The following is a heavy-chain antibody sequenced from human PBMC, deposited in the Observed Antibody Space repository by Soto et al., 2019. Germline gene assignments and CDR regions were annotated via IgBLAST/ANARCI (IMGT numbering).Heavy chain of an antibody. J-gene: IGHJ6*02. V-gene: IGHV5-10-1*01. CDR2: IDPSDSYT. D-gene: IGHD4-17*01. Sequence: LGESLKISCKGSGYSFTSYWISWVRQMPGKGLEWMGRIDPSDSYTNYSPSFQGHVTISADKSISTAYLQWSSLKASDTAMYYCARHGEDYGLEITMWTNYYYYGMDVWGQGTTVTVSS. CDR1: GYSFTSYW. CDR3: ARHGEDYGLEITMWTNYYYYGMDV.